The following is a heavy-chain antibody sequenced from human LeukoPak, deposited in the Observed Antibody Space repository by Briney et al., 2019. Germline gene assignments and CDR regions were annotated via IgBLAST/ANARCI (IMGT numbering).Heavy chain of an antibody. Sequence: GGSLRLSCAASGFTFSDYAMHWVRQAPGKGLEWVAVISKDGSDKYYPGSVRGRFTFSRDNSKNTIYLQMDSLRAEDTAIYYCARDYWWNYDYWGQGTLVTVSS. V-gene: IGHV3-30-3*01. D-gene: IGHD1-7*01. CDR2: ISKDGSDK. CDR1: GFTFSDYA. J-gene: IGHJ4*02. CDR3: ARDYWWNYDY.